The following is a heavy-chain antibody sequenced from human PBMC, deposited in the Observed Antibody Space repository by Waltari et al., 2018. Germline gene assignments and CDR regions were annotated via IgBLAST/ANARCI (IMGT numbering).Heavy chain of an antibody. Sequence: EVQLLESGGGLVQPGGSLRLSCAASGFTFSSYAMSWVRQAPGKGLEWVSAISGSGGRTYDADSVKGRFTISRDNSKNTLYLQMNSLGAEDTAVYYCAKGYYDILTGYYRGVWYFDLWGRGTLVTVSS. CDR1: GFTFSSYA. CDR2: ISGSGGRT. J-gene: IGHJ2*01. CDR3: AKGYYDILTGYYRGVWYFDL. D-gene: IGHD3-9*01. V-gene: IGHV3-23*01.